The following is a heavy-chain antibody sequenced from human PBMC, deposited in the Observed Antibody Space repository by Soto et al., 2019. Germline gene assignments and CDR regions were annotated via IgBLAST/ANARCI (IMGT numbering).Heavy chain of an antibody. Sequence: ASVKVSCKASGYTFTDYYLHWVRQAPGQGLEWMGWIRPITGGTNYAQKFRGRVTMTSDTSISTAYMELSSLRSDDTAVYYCVRDRRMDVVHRFESWGQATLVTVS. CDR1: GYTFTDYY. CDR3: VRDRRMDVVHRFES. V-gene: IGHV1-2*02. D-gene: IGHD2-15*01. CDR2: IRPITGGT. J-gene: IGHJ5*01.